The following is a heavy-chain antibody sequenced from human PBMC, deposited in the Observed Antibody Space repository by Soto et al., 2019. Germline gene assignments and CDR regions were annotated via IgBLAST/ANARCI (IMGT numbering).Heavy chain of an antibody. V-gene: IGHV1-2*02. Sequence: DSVQVSCKASGYTFTSYYIHWVRQAPGQGLEWMGWINPITGGTNYAPKFQGRVTMTRDTSITTAYMELSRLRSDDTAVYYCARNVYDSSDRDYLDDWGPATPLTVSS. CDR2: INPITGGT. CDR3: ARNVYDSSDRDYLDD. D-gene: IGHD3-22*01. CDR1: GYTFTSYY. J-gene: IGHJ4*02.